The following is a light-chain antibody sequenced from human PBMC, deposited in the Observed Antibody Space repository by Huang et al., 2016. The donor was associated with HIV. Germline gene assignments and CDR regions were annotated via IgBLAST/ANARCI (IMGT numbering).Light chain of an antibody. V-gene: IGKV1-39*01. CDR1: QSIINY. CDR2: AAS. Sequence: DIQMTQSPSSLSASVGDRVTITCRASQSIINYLNWYQQKPGKAPKLLLYAASSLQSRVPSRFSGSGSGTDFTLNISSLQHEDFATYFCQQSYNTRTFGQGTRLEIK. CDR3: QQSYNTRT. J-gene: IGKJ2*02.